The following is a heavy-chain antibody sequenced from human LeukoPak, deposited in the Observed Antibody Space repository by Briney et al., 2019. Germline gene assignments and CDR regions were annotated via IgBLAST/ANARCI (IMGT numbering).Heavy chain of an antibody. J-gene: IGHJ6*04. CDR2: INHSGST. Sequence: PSETLSLTCAVYGGSFSGYYWSWIRQPPGKGLEWIGEINHSGSTNYNPSLKSRVTISVDTSKNQFSLKLSSVTAADTAVYHCATTGGHKSYYYYGMDVWGKGTTVTVSS. D-gene: IGHD7-27*01. CDR3: ATTGGHKSYYYYGMDV. CDR1: GGSFSGYY. V-gene: IGHV4-34*01.